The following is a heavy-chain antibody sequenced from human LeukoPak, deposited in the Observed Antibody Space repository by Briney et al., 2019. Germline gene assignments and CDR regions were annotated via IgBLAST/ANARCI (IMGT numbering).Heavy chain of an antibody. CDR1: GGSVSSGSYY. V-gene: IGHV4-61*01. CDR2: IYYSGST. CDR3: ATMHSSAWYSC. J-gene: IGHJ4*02. Sequence: SETLSLTCTVSGGSVSSGSYYWSWIRQPPGKEREWIGYIYYSGSTNYKSSLKSRVTISVDTSKNQFSLKLSSVTAADTAVYYCATMHSSAWYSCWGQGTLVTVSS. D-gene: IGHD6-19*01.